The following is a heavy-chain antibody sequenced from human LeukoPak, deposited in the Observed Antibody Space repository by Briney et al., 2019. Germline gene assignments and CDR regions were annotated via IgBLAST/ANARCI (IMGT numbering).Heavy chain of an antibody. CDR3: VKDFGDCSGGSCYRFFDY. J-gene: IGHJ4*02. CDR2: ISSNGGST. Sequence: GGSLRLSCSASGFTFSSYAMHWVRQAPGKGLEYVSAISSNGGSTYYADSVKGRFTISRGNSKNTLYLQMSSLRAEDTAVYYCVKDFGDCSGGSCYRFFDYWGQGTLVTVSS. CDR1: GFTFSSYA. D-gene: IGHD2-15*01. V-gene: IGHV3-64D*09.